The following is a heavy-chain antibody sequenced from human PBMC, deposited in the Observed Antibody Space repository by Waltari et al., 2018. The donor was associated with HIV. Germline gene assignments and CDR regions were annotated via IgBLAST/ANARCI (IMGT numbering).Heavy chain of an antibody. CDR1: GFTFSDYY. CDR2: ISGKR. D-gene: IGHD6-25*01. CDR3: AREKSYGSDFYYHFDL. Sequence: QVQLVESGGGLVKPGGSLKLSCAASGFTFSDYYMRWIRQAPGKGREAVAKISGKRDYADSGKGRFTSSRDNARNSMFLQINSLRAEDTAVYFCAREKSYGSDFYYHFDLWGQGILVTVSS. V-gene: IGHV3-11*06. J-gene: IGHJ4*02.